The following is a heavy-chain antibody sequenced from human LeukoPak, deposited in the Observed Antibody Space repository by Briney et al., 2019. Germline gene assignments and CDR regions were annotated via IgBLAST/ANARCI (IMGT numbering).Heavy chain of an antibody. D-gene: IGHD3-22*01. CDR1: GFTFSSYS. J-gene: IGHJ3*02. Sequence: GGSLRLSCAASGFTFSSYSMNWVRQAPGKGLEWVSSISSSSSYIYYADSVKGRFTISRDNAKNSLYLRMNSLRAEDTAVYYCARVRSPRVSSGYYYITDAFDIWGQGTMVTVSS. V-gene: IGHV3-21*01. CDR2: ISSSSSYI. CDR3: ARVRSPRVSSGYYYITDAFDI.